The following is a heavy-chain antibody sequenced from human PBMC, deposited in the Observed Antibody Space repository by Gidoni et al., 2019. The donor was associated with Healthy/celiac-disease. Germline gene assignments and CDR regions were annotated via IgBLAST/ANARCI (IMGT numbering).Heavy chain of an antibody. Sequence: QVQLQESGPGLVKPSQTLSPTCTVSGGSISSGSYYWSWIRQPAGKGLEWIGRIYTSGSTNYNPSLKSRVTISVDTSKNQFSLKLSSVTAADTAVYYCARDDTTVTRYYGMDVWGQGTTVTVSS. D-gene: IGHD4-4*01. CDR3: ARDDTTVTRYYGMDV. CDR2: IYTSGST. J-gene: IGHJ6*02. CDR1: GGSISSGSYY. V-gene: IGHV4-61*02.